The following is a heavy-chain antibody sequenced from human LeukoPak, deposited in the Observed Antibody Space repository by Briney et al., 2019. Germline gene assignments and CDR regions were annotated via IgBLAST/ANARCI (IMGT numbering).Heavy chain of an antibody. CDR3: ARGPTSTNWLDP. J-gene: IGHJ5*02. Sequence: SETLSLTCAVYGGSFSGYYWNWIRQSPGKGLEWVGEINHRGSTAYNPSLKSRVTISVDTSKNQFSLHLNSVTAADTAIYYCARGPTSTNWLDPWGQGTLVTVSS. CDR2: INHRGST. V-gene: IGHV4-34*01. CDR1: GGSFSGYY.